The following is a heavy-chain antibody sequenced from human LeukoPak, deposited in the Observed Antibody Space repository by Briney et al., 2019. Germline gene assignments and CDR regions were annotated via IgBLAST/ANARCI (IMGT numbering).Heavy chain of an antibody. CDR1: GGSISSGDYY. CDR2: IYYSGST. J-gene: IGHJ6*03. Sequence: SETLSLTCTVSGGSISSGDYYWSWIRQPPGKGLEWIGYIYYSGSTYYNPSLKSRVTISVDTSKNQFSLKLSSVTAADTAVYYCARDIVLMVYANYYYYMDVWGKGTTVTVSS. V-gene: IGHV4-30-4*08. CDR3: ARDIVLMVYANYYYYMDV. D-gene: IGHD2-8*01.